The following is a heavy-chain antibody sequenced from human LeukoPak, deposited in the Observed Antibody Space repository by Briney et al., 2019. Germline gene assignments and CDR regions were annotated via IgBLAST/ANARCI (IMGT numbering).Heavy chain of an antibody. J-gene: IGHJ4*02. V-gene: IGHV3-7*01. CDR1: GFTFNRYW. Sequence: PGGSLRLSCAASGFTFNRYWMSWVRQAPGKGLEWVANIKEDGNEKYHVESVKGRFTISRDNANSSLYLQMNSLRAEDTAVYYCARAQSIVVVPAAIPSDYWGQGTLVVVSS. CDR3: ARAQSIVVVPAAIPSDY. CDR2: IKEDGNEK. D-gene: IGHD2-2*02.